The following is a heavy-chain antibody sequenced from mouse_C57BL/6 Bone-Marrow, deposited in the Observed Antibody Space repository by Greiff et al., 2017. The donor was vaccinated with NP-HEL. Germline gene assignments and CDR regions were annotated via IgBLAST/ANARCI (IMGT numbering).Heavy chain of an antibody. V-gene: IGHV1-5*01. CDR1: GYTFTSYW. J-gene: IGHJ3*01. CDR3: TSGAQATAWFAY. CDR2: IYPGNSDT. Sequence: EVQLQQSGTVLARPGASVKMSCKTSGYTFTSYWMHWVHQRPGQGLEWIGDIYPGNSDTSYNQKFKGKAKLTAVTSASTAYMELSSLTNEDSAVYYFTSGAQATAWFAYWGQGTLVTVSA. D-gene: IGHD3-2*02.